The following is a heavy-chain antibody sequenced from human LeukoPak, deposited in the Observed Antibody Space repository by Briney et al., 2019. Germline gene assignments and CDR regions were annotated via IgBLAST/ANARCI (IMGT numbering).Heavy chain of an antibody. V-gene: IGHV4-34*01. CDR3: ARGQHYDILTGYSNWFDP. J-gene: IGHJ5*02. Sequence: SETLSLTCAVYGGSSSGYYWSWIRQPPGKGLEWIGYIYYSGSTYYNPSLKSRVTISVDTSKNQFSLKLSSVTAADTAVYYCARGQHYDILTGYSNWFDPWGQGTLVTVSS. D-gene: IGHD3-9*01. CDR2: IYYSGST. CDR1: GGSSSGYY.